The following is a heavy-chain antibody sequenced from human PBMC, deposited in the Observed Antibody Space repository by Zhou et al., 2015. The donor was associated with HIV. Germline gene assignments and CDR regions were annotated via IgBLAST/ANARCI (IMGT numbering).Heavy chain of an antibody. CDR2: IIPILGTT. V-gene: IGHV1-69*01. CDR1: GGSFSTDG. Sequence: QVQLVQSGAEVKKPGSSVKVSCKASGGSFSTDGITWVRQAPGQGLEWMGGIIPILGTTNYAQKFQGRVTITADESTNTAYMDLSSLRSDDTAVYYCARDPYRPRGSGNYYYAMDVWGQGTTVTVSS. D-gene: IGHD3-10*01. J-gene: IGHJ6*02. CDR3: ARDPYRPRGSGNYYYAMDV.